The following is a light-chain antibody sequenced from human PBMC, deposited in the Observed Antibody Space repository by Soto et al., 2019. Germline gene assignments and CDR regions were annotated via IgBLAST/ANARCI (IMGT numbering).Light chain of an antibody. CDR2: GAS. V-gene: IGKV3-11*01. Sequence: VLTQSPATLSLSPGERATLSCRASQSVRTFLDWYQQKPGQAPRLLIYGASNRATGIPARFSGSGSGTDLTLTISSLEPEDFAVYYCQQHSHWPPWTFGQGTRVEIQ. CDR3: QQHSHWPPWT. CDR1: QSVRTF. J-gene: IGKJ1*01.